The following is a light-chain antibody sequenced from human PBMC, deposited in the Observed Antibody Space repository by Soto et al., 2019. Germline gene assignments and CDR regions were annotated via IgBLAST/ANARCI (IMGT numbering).Light chain of an antibody. CDR3: QQANSFPLT. Sequence: DIQSTQSPSALSASVGDRVTITGRASQSISSWLAWYQQKPGKAPTLLIYDASSLESGVPSRFSGSGSGTEFTLTISSLQPEDFATYYCQQANSFPLTFGGGTKVDIK. CDR1: QSISSW. J-gene: IGKJ4*01. CDR2: DAS. V-gene: IGKV1-5*01.